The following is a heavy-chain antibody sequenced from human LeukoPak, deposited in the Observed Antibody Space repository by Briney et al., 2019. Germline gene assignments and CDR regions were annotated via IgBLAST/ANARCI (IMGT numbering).Heavy chain of an antibody. CDR2: MNPNSGNT. J-gene: IGHJ5*02. D-gene: IGHD1-7*01. V-gene: IGHV1-8*01. Sequence: ASVKVSCKASGYTFTSYDINWVRQATGQGLEWMGWMNPNSGNTGYAQKCQGRVTMTRNTSISTAYMELSSLRSEDTAVYYCVRGTITGTPHDNWFDPWGQGTLVTVSS. CDR3: VRGTITGTPHDNWFDP. CDR1: GYTFTSYD.